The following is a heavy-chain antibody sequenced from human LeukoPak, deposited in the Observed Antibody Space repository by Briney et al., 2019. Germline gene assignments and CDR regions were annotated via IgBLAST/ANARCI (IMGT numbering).Heavy chain of an antibody. V-gene: IGHV3-23*01. CDR1: GFTFSSYA. J-gene: IGHJ4*02. CDR3: AKDLDYYYDSSGSGY. Sequence: GGSLRLSCAASGFTFSSYAMSWVRQAPGKGLEWVSTISDSGGGTYYADSVKGRFTISRDNSKDTLFLRMNSLRAEDTAVYYCAKDLDYYYDSSGSGYWGQGTLVTVSS. CDR2: ISDSGGGT. D-gene: IGHD3-22*01.